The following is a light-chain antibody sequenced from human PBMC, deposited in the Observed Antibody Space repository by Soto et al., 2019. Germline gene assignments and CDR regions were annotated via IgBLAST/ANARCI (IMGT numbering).Light chain of an antibody. Sequence: QSALTQPASVSGSPGQSIAISCTGTSSDVGGYNYVSWHQQHPGKAPKVLISVVSNRPSGVSNRFSGSKSGNTASLTISGLQYEDEADYCFSSYRSGGTFVFGSGTKVTVL. J-gene: IGLJ1*01. CDR2: VVS. CDR3: SSYRSGGTFV. V-gene: IGLV2-14*01. CDR1: SSDVGGYNY.